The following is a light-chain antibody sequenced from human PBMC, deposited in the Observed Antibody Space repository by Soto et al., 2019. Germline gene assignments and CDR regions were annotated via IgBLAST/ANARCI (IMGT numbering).Light chain of an antibody. J-gene: IGLJ2*01. Sequence: QSVLTQPPSVSAAPGQKVTISCSGSSSNIGNNYVSWYQQFPGTAPKLLIYDNNKRPSGIPDRFSGSKSGTSATLDITGLQTGDEADYYCGTWDNSLSAVVFGGGTKLTVL. CDR3: GTWDNSLSAVV. CDR2: DNN. CDR1: SSNIGNNY. V-gene: IGLV1-51*01.